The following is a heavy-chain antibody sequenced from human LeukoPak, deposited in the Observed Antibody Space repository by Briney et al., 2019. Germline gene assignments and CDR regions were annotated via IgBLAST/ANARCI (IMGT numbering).Heavy chain of an antibody. V-gene: IGHV3-21*01. Sequence: GGSLRLSCAASGFTFSSYAMSWVRQAPGKGLEWVSSISSSSYIYYADSVKGRFTISRDNAKNSLYLQMNSLRAEDTAVYYCARALPTLIYSSGCQNWGQGTLVTVPS. CDR1: GFTFSSYA. J-gene: IGHJ4*02. CDR3: ARALPTLIYSSGCQN. D-gene: IGHD6-19*01. CDR2: ISSSSYI.